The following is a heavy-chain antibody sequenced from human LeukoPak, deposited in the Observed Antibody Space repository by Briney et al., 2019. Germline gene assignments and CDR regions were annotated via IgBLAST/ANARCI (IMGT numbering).Heavy chain of an antibody. J-gene: IGHJ4*02. V-gene: IGHV3-66*01. Sequence: GGSLRLSCTASGFNFGAYAVTWVRQAPGKGLEWVSIINNGGSTYYPDSVKGRFTVSRDSSKNTLFLQMNSLRAEDTAVYYCAKALLSGSYEPDYWGQGTLVTVSS. CDR3: AKALLSGSYEPDY. CDR1: GFNFGAYA. D-gene: IGHD1-26*01. CDR2: INNGGST.